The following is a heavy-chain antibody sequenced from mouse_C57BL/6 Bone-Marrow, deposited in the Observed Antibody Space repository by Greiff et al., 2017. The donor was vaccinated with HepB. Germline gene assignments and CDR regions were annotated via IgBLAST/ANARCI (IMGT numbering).Heavy chain of an antibody. CDR1: GYTFTSYG. CDR2: IYPRSGNT. CDR3: YYYGSSYNWYFDV. V-gene: IGHV1-81*01. Sequence: QVQLKQSGAELARPGASVKLSCKASGYTFTSYGISWVKQRTGQGLEWIGEIYPRSGNTYYNEKFKGKATLTADKSSSTAYMELRSLTSEDSAVYICYYYGSSYNWYFDVWGTGTTVTVSS. J-gene: IGHJ1*03. D-gene: IGHD1-1*01.